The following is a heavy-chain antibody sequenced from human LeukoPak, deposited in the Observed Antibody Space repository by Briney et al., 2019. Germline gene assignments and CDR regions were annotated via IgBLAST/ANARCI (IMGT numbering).Heavy chain of an antibody. D-gene: IGHD4-17*01. J-gene: IGHJ4*02. Sequence: PGGSLRLSSAAYGFTFSSYGMHWVRQAPGKGLEWVAFIRYDGSNKYYADSVKGRFTISRDNSKNTLYLQMNSLRAEDTAVYYCAKVTGDYGFDRFDYWGQGTLVTVSS. CDR1: GFTFSSYG. CDR3: AKVTGDYGFDRFDY. CDR2: IRYDGSNK. V-gene: IGHV3-30*02.